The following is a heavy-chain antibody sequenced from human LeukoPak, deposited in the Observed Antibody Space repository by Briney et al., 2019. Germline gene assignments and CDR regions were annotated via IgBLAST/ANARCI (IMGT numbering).Heavy chain of an antibody. CDR3: AKDPRRSTRDFWSGYYSDY. J-gene: IGHJ4*02. CDR2: ISGSGGST. V-gene: IGHV3-23*01. Sequence: GGSLRLSCAASGFTFSSYAMSWVRQAPGKGLEWVSAISGSGGSTYYADSVKGRFTISRDNSKNTLYLQMNSLRAEDTAVYYCAKDPRRSTRDFWSGYYSDYWGQGTLVTVSS. D-gene: IGHD3-3*01. CDR1: GFTFSSYA.